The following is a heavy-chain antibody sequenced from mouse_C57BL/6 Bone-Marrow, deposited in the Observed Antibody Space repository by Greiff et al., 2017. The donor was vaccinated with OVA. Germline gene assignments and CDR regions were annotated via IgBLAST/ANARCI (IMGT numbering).Heavy chain of an antibody. Sequence: QVQLQPGAELVKPGASVKLSCKASGYTFTSYWMHWVKQRPGRGLEWIGRIDPNSGGTKYNEKFKSKATLTVDKPSSTAYMQLSSLTSEDSAVYYCARGGYGSSSAWFAYWGQGTLVTVSA. D-gene: IGHD1-1*01. CDR3: ARGGYGSSSAWFAY. J-gene: IGHJ3*01. CDR2: IDPNSGGT. CDR1: GYTFTSYW. V-gene: IGHV1-72*01.